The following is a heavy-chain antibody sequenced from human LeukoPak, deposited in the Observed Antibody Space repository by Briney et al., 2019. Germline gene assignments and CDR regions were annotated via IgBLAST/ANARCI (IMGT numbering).Heavy chain of an antibody. J-gene: IGHJ4*02. Sequence: GGCLRLSCAASGFTLSDDYMSWIRPAPREGLGWVSYVSGSGTSIHYADSVKGRFSISRDNAKNSLFLQMNSLRAEDTAVYYCARDRGVAVSDFWGQGTLVSVSS. D-gene: IGHD3-10*01. CDR2: VSGSGTSI. V-gene: IGHV3-11*01. CDR3: ARDRGVAVSDF. CDR1: GFTLSDDY.